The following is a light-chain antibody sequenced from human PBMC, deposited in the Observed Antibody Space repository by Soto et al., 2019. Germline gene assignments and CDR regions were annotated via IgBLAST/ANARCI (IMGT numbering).Light chain of an antibody. J-gene: IGKJ4*02. CDR2: WAS. Sequence: DIVMTQSPDSLAVSLGERATINCKSSQSVLYNSNNKNYLAWYQQKPGQPPKLLIYWASTRESGVPDRFSGSGSGTDFTLTISSLQAADVAVYYCQQFYSTPLTFGGGPKVDIK. CDR3: QQFYSTPLT. CDR1: QSVLYNSNNKNY. V-gene: IGKV4-1*01.